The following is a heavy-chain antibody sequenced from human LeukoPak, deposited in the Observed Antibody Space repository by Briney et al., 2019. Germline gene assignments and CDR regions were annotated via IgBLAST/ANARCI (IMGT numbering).Heavy chain of an antibody. D-gene: IGHD2-15*01. V-gene: IGHV3-64*01. CDR2: ISSGGSP. Sequence: GGSLRLSCAASGFTFSMYAMHWVRQAPGKGLEYMSGISSGGSPFHVNSVKGRFTISRDNSKNTLYLQMDSLRAEDMAVYYCAREYCSGGRCQFYFDYWGEGTLVTVSS. J-gene: IGHJ4*02. CDR3: AREYCSGGRCQFYFDY. CDR1: GFTFSMYA.